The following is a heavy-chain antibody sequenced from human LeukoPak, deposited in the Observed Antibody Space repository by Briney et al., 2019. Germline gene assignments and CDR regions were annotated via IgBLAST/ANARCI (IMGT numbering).Heavy chain of an antibody. V-gene: IGHV4-34*01. J-gene: IGHJ4*02. CDR1: GGSFSGYY. D-gene: IGHD2-8*01. CDR3: AREGYCTNGECYRGNFDY. Sequence: PSETLSLTCAVYGGSFSGYYWSWIRQPPGKGLEWVGEINHSGSTNYNPSLKSRVTISVDTSKNQFSLKLSSVTAADTAVYYCAREGYCTNGECYRGNFDYWGQGTLVTVSS. CDR2: INHSGST.